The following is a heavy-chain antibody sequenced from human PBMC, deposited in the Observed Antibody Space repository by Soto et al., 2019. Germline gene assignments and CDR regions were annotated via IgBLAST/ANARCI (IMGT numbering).Heavy chain of an antibody. Sequence: WGSLRLSCAASGFVYSTYAMHWVRLSPGKGLEWVALIWNDGSKKYYVDSVKGRFTISRDNSQNTLNLQMDSLRAEDTAVYFCVRGIPFQYSNNWLHWYFDLWGRGTQVTVSS. V-gene: IGHV3-33*01. CDR2: IWNDGSKK. CDR3: VRGIPFQYSNNWLHWYFDL. J-gene: IGHJ2*01. CDR1: GFVYSTYA. D-gene: IGHD1-1*01.